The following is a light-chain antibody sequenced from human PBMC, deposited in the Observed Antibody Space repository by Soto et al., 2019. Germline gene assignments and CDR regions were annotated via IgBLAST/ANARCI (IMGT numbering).Light chain of an antibody. Sequence: DIQMTQSPATLSASVGDRVTITCRASQSIRNCLAWYQQKPGKAPQVLIYKASNLETGVPSRFSGSGSGTEFALFISSLQPDDFATYYCQQYHNDSPWTFGQGTKVDIK. CDR1: QSIRNC. J-gene: IGKJ1*01. CDR3: QQYHNDSPWT. V-gene: IGKV1-5*03. CDR2: KAS.